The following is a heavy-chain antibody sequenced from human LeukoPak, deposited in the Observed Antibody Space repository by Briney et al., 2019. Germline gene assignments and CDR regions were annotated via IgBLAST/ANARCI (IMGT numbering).Heavy chain of an antibody. J-gene: IGHJ4*02. CDR3: AREGRGNYFDY. V-gene: IGHV1-69*13. CDR1: GDTISNYA. CDR2: IIPIFGAA. Sequence: SVKVSCKASGDTISNYAIHWIRQAPGQGLEWMGGIIPIFGAANFAQKFQGRVTITADDSTSTVYMELSSLRPDDSAMCYCAREGRGNYFDYWGQGTLVTVSS.